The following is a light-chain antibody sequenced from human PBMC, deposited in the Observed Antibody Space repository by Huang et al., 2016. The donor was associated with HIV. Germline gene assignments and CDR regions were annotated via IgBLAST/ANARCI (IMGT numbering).Light chain of an antibody. CDR3: QQYNKWPPYT. J-gene: IGKJ2*01. CDR1: ESILRN. Sequence: VTTQSPATLSVSSGERATLSCRASESILRNLAWYQQRPGQPPRLLIYGASVRLPGIPDRFRCSGSGTEFSLTISSLQSEDCAVYYCQQYNKWPPYTYGQGTKLEIK. CDR2: GAS. V-gene: IGKV3-15*01.